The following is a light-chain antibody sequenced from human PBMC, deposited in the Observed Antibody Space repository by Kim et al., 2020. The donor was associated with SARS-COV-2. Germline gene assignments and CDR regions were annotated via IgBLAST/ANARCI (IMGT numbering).Light chain of an antibody. CDR3: QVWDSSSDHPV. CDR2: YDS. V-gene: IGLV3-21*04. J-gene: IGLJ3*02. CDR1: NIGSKS. Sequence: SSELTQPPSLSVAPGKTARITCGGNNIGSKSVHWYQQKPGQAPVLVIYYDSDRPSGIPERFSGSNSGNTATLTISRVEAGDEADYYCQVWDSSSDHPVFGGGTQLTVL.